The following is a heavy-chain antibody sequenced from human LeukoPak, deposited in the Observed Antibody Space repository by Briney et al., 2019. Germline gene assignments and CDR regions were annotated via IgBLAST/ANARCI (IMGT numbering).Heavy chain of an antibody. Sequence: SETLSLTCAVYGGSFGGYYWSWIRQPPGKGLEWIGEINHSGSTNYNPSLKSRVTISVDTSKNQFSLKLSSVTAADTAVYYCARDGNYVWGSPYYFDYWGQGTLVTVSS. D-gene: IGHD3-16*01. CDR1: GGSFGGYY. CDR2: INHSGST. CDR3: ARDGNYVWGSPYYFDY. J-gene: IGHJ4*02. V-gene: IGHV4-34*01.